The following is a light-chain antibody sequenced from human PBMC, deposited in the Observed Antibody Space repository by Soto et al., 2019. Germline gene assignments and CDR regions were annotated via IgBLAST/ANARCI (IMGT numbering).Light chain of an antibody. Sequence: DIQMTQSPSTLSASVGDRVTITCRASQSISSWLAWYQQKPGKAPKLLIYKASSLESGVPSRFSGSGSGTEFTLTISSPQPDDFATYYCQQYNTLATFGQGTKVEIK. CDR3: QQYNTLAT. J-gene: IGKJ1*01. CDR2: KAS. V-gene: IGKV1-5*03. CDR1: QSISSW.